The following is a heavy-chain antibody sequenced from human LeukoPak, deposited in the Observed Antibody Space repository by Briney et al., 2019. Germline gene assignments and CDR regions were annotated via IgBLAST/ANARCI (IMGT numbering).Heavy chain of an antibody. D-gene: IGHD3-9*01. J-gene: IGHJ4*02. CDR2: IYTSGST. CDR3: ARSRYFDWPDTQGYFDY. CDR1: GGSISSYC. Sequence: SETLSLTCTVSGGSISSYCWSWIRQPAGKGLEWIGRIYTSGSTNYNPSLKSRVTMSVDTSKNQFSLKLSSVAAADTAVYYCARSRYFDWPDTQGYFDYWGQGTLVTVSS. V-gene: IGHV4-4*07.